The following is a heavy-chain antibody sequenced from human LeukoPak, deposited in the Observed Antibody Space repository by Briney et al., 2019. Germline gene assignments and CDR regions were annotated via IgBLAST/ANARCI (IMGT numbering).Heavy chain of an antibody. V-gene: IGHV3-7*01. CDR2: IKQDESEK. J-gene: IGHJ4*02. CDR1: GFTFSSYW. CDR3: ARVEDYDILTGFDY. Sequence: GGSLRLSCAASGFTFSSYWMSWVRQAPGKGLEWVANIKQDESEKYYVDSVKGRFTISRDNAKNSLYLQMNSLRAEDTAVYYCARVEDYDILTGFDYWGQGTLVTDSP. D-gene: IGHD3-9*01.